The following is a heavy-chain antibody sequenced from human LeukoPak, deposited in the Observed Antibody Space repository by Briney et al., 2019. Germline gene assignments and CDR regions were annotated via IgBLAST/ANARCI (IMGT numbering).Heavy chain of an antibody. D-gene: IGHD1-26*01. CDR1: GFAFSSYW. V-gene: IGHV3-7*01. CDR2: IKQDGGEE. Sequence: GGSLRLSCVASGFAFSSYWMTGVRQAPGKGREWVANIKQDGGEEYYVDSVKGRFTISRDNAKNSLFLQMNSLRVEDTAVYYCARLGGSYYTYWGQGTLVTVSS. CDR3: ARLGGSYYTY. J-gene: IGHJ4*02.